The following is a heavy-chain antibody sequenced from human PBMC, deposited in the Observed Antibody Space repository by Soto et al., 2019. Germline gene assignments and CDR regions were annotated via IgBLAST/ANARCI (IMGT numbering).Heavy chain of an antibody. V-gene: IGHV4-34*01. CDR3: ARGPYSSGWYGNYFDY. CDR2: INHSGST. Sequence: QVQLQQWGAGLLKPSETLSLTCAVYGGSFSGYYWSWIRQPPGKGLEWIGEINHSGSTNYNPSLTSRVTISVDTSKNQFSLKLSSVTAADTAVYYCARGPYSSGWYGNYFDYWGQGTLVTVSS. D-gene: IGHD6-19*01. J-gene: IGHJ4*02. CDR1: GGSFSGYY.